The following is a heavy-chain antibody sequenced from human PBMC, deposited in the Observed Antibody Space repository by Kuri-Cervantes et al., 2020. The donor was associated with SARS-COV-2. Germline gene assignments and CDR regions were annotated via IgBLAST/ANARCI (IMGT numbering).Heavy chain of an antibody. V-gene: IGHV3-11*04. D-gene: IGHD3-3*01. Sequence: GESLKISFAASGFTFSDYYMSWIRQAPGKGLEWVSYISSSGSTIYYADSVKGRFTISRDNAKNSLYLQMNSLRAEDTAVYYCARAVLGVVAYFDYWGQGTLVTVSS. CDR3: ARAVLGVVAYFDY. J-gene: IGHJ4*02. CDR2: ISSSGSTI. CDR1: GFTFSDYY.